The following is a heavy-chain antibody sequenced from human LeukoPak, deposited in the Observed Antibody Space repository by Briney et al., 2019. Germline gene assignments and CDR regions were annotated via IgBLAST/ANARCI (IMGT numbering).Heavy chain of an antibody. CDR1: GGSFSGYY. V-gene: IGHV4-34*01. CDR2: INHSGST. J-gene: IGHJ4*02. D-gene: IGHD1-1*01. Sequence: KSSETLSLTCAVYGGSFSGYYWSWIRQPPGKGLEWIGEINHSGSTNYNPSLKSRVTISVDTSKNQFSLKLSSVTAADTAVYYCARQERTVPDYWGQGTLVTVSS. CDR3: ARQERTVPDY.